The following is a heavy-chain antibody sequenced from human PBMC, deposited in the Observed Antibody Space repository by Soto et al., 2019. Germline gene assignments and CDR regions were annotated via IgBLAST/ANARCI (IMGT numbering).Heavy chain of an antibody. CDR1: GFTFSSYW. J-gene: IGHJ4*02. CDR2: INTDGRST. Sequence: GGSLRLSCAASGFTFSSYWMHWVRQAPGKGLVWVSRINTDGRSTYYADSVKGRFTISRDDSKNSLSLQMNSLKTEDTAVYYCVRDAGPGLGVDWGQGTLVTVSS. CDR3: VRDAGPGLGVD. V-gene: IGHV3-74*01. D-gene: IGHD3-10*01.